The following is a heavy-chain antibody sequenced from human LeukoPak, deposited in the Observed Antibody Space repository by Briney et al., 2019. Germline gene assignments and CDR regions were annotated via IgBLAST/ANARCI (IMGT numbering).Heavy chain of an antibody. CDR3: AREDYYGSGSLPWFDP. V-gene: IGHV1-2*04. CDR2: INPNSGGT. Sequence: SVQVSCQASGYTFTGYYMHWVRQAPGQGLEWMGWINPNSGGTNYAQKFQGWVTMTRDTSISTAYMELSRLRSDDTAVYYCAREDYYGSGSLPWFDPWGQGTLVTVSS. CDR1: GYTFTGYY. D-gene: IGHD3-10*01. J-gene: IGHJ5*02.